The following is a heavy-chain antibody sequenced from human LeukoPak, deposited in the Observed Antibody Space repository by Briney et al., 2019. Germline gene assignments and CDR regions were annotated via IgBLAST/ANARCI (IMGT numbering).Heavy chain of an antibody. CDR2: IKQDGSEK. J-gene: IGHJ4*02. Sequence: PGGSLRLSCAASRFTFSNYWMSWVRQAPGKGLEWVANIKQDGSEKYYVGSVRGRFTISRDNTKNSLYLQMNSLRAEDTAVYYCARIAVTGITTFDYWGQGTLVTVSS. CDR1: RFTFSNYW. CDR3: ARIAVTGITTFDY. V-gene: IGHV3-7*01. D-gene: IGHD6-19*01.